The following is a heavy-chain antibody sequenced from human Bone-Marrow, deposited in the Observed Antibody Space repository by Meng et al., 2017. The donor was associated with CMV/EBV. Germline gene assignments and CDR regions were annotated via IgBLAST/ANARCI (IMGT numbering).Heavy chain of an antibody. D-gene: IGHD4-23*01. CDR2: INSDGSST. CDR3: ARVYGGNSGLDY. V-gene: IGHV3-74*01. CDR1: GFTFSSYA. J-gene: IGHJ4*02. Sequence: GVLKISCAASGFTFSSYAMTWVRQAPGKGLVWVSRINSDGSSTSYADSVKGRFTISRDNAKNTLYLQMNSLRAEDTAVYYCARVYGGNSGLDYWGQGTLVTVSS.